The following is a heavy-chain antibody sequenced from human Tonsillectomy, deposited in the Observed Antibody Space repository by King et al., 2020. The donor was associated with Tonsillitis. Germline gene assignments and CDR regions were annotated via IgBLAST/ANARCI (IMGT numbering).Heavy chain of an antibody. J-gene: IGHJ4*02. CDR2: ISWNSGSI. CDR1: GFTFDDYA. Sequence: QLVQSGGGLVQPGRSLRLSCAASGFTFDDYAMHWVRHAPGKGLEWVSGISWNSGSIGYADSVKGRFTISRDNAKNSLYLQMNSLRAEDTALYYCGKDPRRKGITIFGVVILYYFDYWGQGTLVTVSS. D-gene: IGHD3-3*01. CDR3: GKDPRRKGITIFGVVILYYFDY. V-gene: IGHV3-9*01.